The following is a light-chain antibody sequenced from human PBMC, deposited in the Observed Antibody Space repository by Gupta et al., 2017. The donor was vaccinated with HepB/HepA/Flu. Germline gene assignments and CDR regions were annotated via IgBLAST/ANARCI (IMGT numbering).Light chain of an antibody. CDR3: QSADSSGTYVV. V-gene: IGLV3-25*03. CDR2: KDS. CDR1: ALPKQY. J-gene: IGLJ2*01. Sequence: SYELTQPLSLSASPGQTARITCSGDALPKQYAYWYQQKPGQAPVLVIYKDSERPSGIPERFSGSSSGTTVTLTISGVQAEDEADYYCQSADSSGTYVVFGGGTKLTVL.